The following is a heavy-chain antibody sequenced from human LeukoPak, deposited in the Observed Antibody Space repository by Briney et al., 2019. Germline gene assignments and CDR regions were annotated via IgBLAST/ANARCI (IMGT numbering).Heavy chain of an antibody. CDR1: GFTFSSHA. Sequence: GGSLRLSCAASGFTFSSHAMHWVRQAPGKGLAWVAFVSYDGSISSYADFVKGRFTISRDNSKNTLYPQMNSLRAEDSAIYFCARDLSRTYTADYWGQGTLVTVSS. J-gene: IGHJ4*02. CDR3: ARDLSRTYTADY. CDR2: VSYDGSIS. D-gene: IGHD2-2*02. V-gene: IGHV3-30-3*01.